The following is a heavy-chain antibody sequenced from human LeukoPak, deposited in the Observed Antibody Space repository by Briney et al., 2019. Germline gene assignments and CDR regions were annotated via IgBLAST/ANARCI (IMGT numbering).Heavy chain of an antibody. CDR1: EFTFSSYE. J-gene: IGHJ1*01. V-gene: IGHV3-21*05. CDR3: ARSNEVVTAITAEYFQH. Sequence: GGSLRLSCAASEFTFSSYEMNWVRQAPGKGLEWVSYISSSSTYTNYADSVKGRFTISRDNAKNSLYLQMSSLRAEDTAVYYCARSNEVVTAITAEYFQHWGQGTLVTVSS. D-gene: IGHD2-21*02. CDR2: ISSSSTYT.